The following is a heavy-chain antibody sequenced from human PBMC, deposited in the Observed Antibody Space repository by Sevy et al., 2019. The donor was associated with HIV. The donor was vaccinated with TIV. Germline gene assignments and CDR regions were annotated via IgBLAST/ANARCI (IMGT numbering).Heavy chain of an antibody. D-gene: IGHD2-21*02. J-gene: IGHJ4*02. CDR2: IKSKTDGGTT. Sequence: GGSLRLSCAASGFTFSNAWMSWVRQAPGKGLEWVGRIKSKTDGGTTDYAAPVKGRFTISRDDSNNTLYLQMNSLKTEDTAVYYCTSRPRIVVVTADHDYWGQGTLVTVSS. CDR3: TSRPRIVVVTADHDY. CDR1: GFTFSNAW. V-gene: IGHV3-15*01.